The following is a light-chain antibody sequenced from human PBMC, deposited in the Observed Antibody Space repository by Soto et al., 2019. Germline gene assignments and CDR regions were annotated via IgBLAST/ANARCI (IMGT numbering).Light chain of an antibody. V-gene: IGKV2-28*01. Sequence: DIVMTQSPLSLPVTPGEPASISCRSSQSLLYSNGYNYLDWYLQRPGQSPQLLIYLGSNRASGVPDRVSGSVSGTDFTLKISRVEAEDVGIYYCMQALQMRTFGQGTKVEIK. CDR2: LGS. CDR1: QSLLYSNGYNY. J-gene: IGKJ1*01. CDR3: MQALQMRT.